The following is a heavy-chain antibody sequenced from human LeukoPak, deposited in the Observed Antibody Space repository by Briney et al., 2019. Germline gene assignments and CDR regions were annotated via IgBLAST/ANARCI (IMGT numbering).Heavy chain of an antibody. D-gene: IGHD3-10*01. CDR1: GGSISRYY. V-gene: IGHV4-59*07. Sequence: PSDTLSLTCTLSGGSISRYYWRWIRQPPGRGREWLGYIYYSGNNNYNPSLKSRVTLSADTSKNQFSLKLTSVTAADTAVYYCASGHRGAGMTKTPPFDYWGQGTLVTVSS. CDR3: ASGHRGAGMTKTPPFDY. CDR2: IYYSGNN. J-gene: IGHJ4*02.